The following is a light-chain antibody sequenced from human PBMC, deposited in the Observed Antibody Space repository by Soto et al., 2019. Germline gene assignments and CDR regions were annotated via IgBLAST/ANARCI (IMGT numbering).Light chain of an antibody. Sequence: EIVLTQSPATLSLSPGERATLSCRASQSVSSYLAWYQQKPGQAPRLLIYDASNRDTGIPARFSGSGSGTDFTLNISSLEPEDFAVYYWQQRSNWPGVTFGPGTKVDIK. CDR3: QQRSNWPGVT. CDR1: QSVSSY. J-gene: IGKJ3*01. V-gene: IGKV3-11*01. CDR2: DAS.